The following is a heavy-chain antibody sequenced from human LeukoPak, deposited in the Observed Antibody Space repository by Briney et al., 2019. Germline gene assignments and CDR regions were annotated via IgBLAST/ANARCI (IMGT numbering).Heavy chain of an antibody. CDR2: ISAYNGNT. Sequence: VASVKVSCKASGYTFTSYGISWVRQAPGQGLEWMGWISAYNGNTNYAQKLQGRVTMTTDTSTSTAYMELRSLRSDDTAVYYCARDPGGTGPYYFDYWGQGTLVTVSS. D-gene: IGHD1-1*01. CDR3: ARDPGGTGPYYFDY. V-gene: IGHV1-18*01. CDR1: GYTFTSYG. J-gene: IGHJ4*02.